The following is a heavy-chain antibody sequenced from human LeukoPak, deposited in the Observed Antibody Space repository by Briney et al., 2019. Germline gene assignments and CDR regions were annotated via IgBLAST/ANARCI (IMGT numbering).Heavy chain of an antibody. Sequence: SETLSLTCTVSGGSISSYYWSWIRQPPGKGLEWIGYIYYSGSTNYNPSLKSRVTISVDTSKNQFSLKLGSVTAADTAVYYCARDAAEDYYYYMDVWGKGTTVTVSS. D-gene: IGHD6-13*01. V-gene: IGHV4-59*01. J-gene: IGHJ6*03. CDR3: ARDAAEDYYYYMDV. CDR1: GGSISSYY. CDR2: IYYSGST.